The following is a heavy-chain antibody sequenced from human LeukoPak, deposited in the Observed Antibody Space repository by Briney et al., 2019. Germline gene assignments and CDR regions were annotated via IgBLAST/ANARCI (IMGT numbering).Heavy chain of an antibody. CDR2: VSHDGTTK. Sequence: GGSLRLSCVASGFTFSTYTMHWVRQAPGKGLEWVAVVSHDGTTKYYADSVRGRFTISRDNSKNTLYLQMDSLRVDDTAVYYCAREVARPNFFGYWGQGTLVTVAS. V-gene: IGHV3-30*04. J-gene: IGHJ4*02. D-gene: IGHD5-12*01. CDR3: AREVARPNFFGY. CDR1: GFTFSTYT.